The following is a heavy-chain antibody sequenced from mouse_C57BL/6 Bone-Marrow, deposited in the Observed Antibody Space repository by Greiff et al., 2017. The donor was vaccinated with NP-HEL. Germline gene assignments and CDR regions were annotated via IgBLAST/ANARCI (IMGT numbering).Heavy chain of an antibody. V-gene: IGHV1-7*01. Sequence: QVQLQQSGAELAKPGASVKLSCKASGYTFTSYWMHWVKQRPGQGLEWIGYINPRSGDTKYNEKFKDKATLTADKSSSTAYMQLSSLTYEDSAVYYCARDFLAWFAYWGQGTLVPVSA. CDR1: GYTFTSYW. J-gene: IGHJ3*01. CDR2: INPRSGDT. CDR3: ARDFLAWFAY.